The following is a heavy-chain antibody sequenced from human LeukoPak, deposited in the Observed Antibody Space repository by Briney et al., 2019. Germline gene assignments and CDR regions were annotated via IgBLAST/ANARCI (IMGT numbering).Heavy chain of an antibody. CDR1: EYTFTIYW. D-gene: IGHD5-24*01. CDR2: IYPGDSDT. CDR3: ARRDGYGAYDI. Sequence: GESLKISCKGSEYTFTIYWTAWVRQMPGKVLEWMGIIYPGDSDTRYSPSFQGQVTISTDKSISTAYLQWSSLKASDTAMYYCARRDGYGAYDIWGQGTMVTVSS. J-gene: IGHJ3*02. V-gene: IGHV5-51*01.